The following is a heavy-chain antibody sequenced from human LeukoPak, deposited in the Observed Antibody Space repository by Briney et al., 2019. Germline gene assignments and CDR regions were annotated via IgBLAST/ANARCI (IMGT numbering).Heavy chain of an antibody. Sequence: PSETLSLTCAVYGGSFSGYYWSWIRQPPGKGLEWIGEINHSGSTNYNPSLKSRVTISVDTSKNQFSLKLSSVTAADTAVYYCARDSLAFDIWGQGTMVTVSS. V-gene: IGHV4-34*01. CDR3: ARDSLAFDI. D-gene: IGHD3/OR15-3a*01. CDR2: INHSGST. J-gene: IGHJ3*02. CDR1: GGSFSGYY.